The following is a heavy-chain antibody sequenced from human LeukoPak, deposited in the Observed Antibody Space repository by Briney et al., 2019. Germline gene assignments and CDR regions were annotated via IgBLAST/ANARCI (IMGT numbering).Heavy chain of an antibody. CDR2: MNPNSGNT. D-gene: IGHD3-3*01. CDR1: GYTFTSYD. Sequence: ASVKVSCKASGYTFTSYDINWVRQAAGQGLEWMGWMNPNSGNTGYAQKFQGRVTMTRNTSISTAYMELCSLRSEDTAVYYCARGSFTIFGVVHSLYYFDYWGQGTLVTVSS. J-gene: IGHJ4*02. CDR3: ARGSFTIFGVVHSLYYFDY. V-gene: IGHV1-8*01.